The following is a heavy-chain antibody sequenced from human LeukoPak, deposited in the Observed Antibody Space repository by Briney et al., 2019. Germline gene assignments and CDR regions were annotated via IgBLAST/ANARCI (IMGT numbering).Heavy chain of an antibody. CDR2: IKQDGSEK. CDR3: ASMFNWNYGKDY. D-gene: IGHD1-7*01. CDR1: GFIFSSSW. Sequence: GGSLRLTCVASGFIFSSSWMSWVRQAPGKGLEWVANIKQDGSEKDYADSVKGRFTISRDNAKNSLYLQMNSLRAEDTAVYYCASMFNWNYGKDYWGQGTLVTVSS. J-gene: IGHJ4*02. V-gene: IGHV3-7*01.